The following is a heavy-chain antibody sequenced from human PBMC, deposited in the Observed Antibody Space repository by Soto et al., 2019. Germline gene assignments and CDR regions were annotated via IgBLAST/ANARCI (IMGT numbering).Heavy chain of an antibody. CDR2: IWYDGSNK. J-gene: IGHJ4*02. V-gene: IGHV3-33*01. CDR1: GFTFSSYG. CDR3: ARDMGGYSYGYNY. D-gene: IGHD5-18*01. Sequence: LRLSCAASGFTFSSYGMHWVRQAPGKGLGWVAVIWYDGSNKYYADSVKGRFTISRDNSKNTLYLQMNSLRAEDTAVYYCARDMGGYSYGYNYWGQGTLVTVSS.